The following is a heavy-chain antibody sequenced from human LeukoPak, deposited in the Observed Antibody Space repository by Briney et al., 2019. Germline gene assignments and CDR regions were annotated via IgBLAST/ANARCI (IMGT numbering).Heavy chain of an antibody. CDR3: AKSRGSGTYCFDY. J-gene: IGHJ4*02. V-gene: IGHV3-23*01. Sequence: PGGSLRLSCTASGFRFSTYAMSWVRQSPGKGLEWVSTIDNSDGTYCPDSVKGRFTISRDNSKNTLYLQMKSLRAEDTATYYCAKSRGSGTYCFDYWGQGTLVTVSS. D-gene: IGHD3-10*01. CDR2: IDNSDGT. CDR1: GFRFSTYA.